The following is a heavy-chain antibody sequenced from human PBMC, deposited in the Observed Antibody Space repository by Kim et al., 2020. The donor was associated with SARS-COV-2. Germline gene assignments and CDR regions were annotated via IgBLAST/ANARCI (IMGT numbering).Heavy chain of an antibody. CDR3: ARHGQQLATFDY. Sequence: YSNPSLKSRVTISVDTSKNQFSLKLSSVTAADTAVYYCARHGQQLATFDYWGQGTLVTVSS. V-gene: IGHV4-39*01. J-gene: IGHJ4*02. D-gene: IGHD6-13*01.